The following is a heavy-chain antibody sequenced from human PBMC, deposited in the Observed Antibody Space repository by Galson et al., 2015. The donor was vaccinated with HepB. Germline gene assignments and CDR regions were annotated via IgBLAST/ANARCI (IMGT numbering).Heavy chain of an antibody. J-gene: IGHJ3*02. V-gene: IGHV3-23*01. CDR3: AKDRRYCSGGSCYSPPDAFDI. CDR2: ISGSGGST. CDR1: GFTFSSYA. D-gene: IGHD2-15*01. Sequence: SLRLSCAASGFTFSSYAMSWVRQAPGKGLVWVSAISGSGGSTYYSDSVKGRFTISRDNSKNTLYLQMNSLRAEDTAVYYCAKDRRYCSGGSCYSPPDAFDIWGQGTMVTVSS.